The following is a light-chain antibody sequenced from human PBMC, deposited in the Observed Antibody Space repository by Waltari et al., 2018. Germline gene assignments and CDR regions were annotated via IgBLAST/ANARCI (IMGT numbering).Light chain of an antibody. CDR1: VSNIGGNP. J-gene: IGLJ1*01. CDR3: AAWDDSLDGYV. Sequence: QSVLTPPPSASGTPWQRVTISCSVSVSNIGGNPANWYQQFPGRAPKLLIYSNNQRPSGVPDRVSGSKSGTSASLAISGLQSEDEADFYCAAWDDSLDGYVFGTGTKVTVL. V-gene: IGLV1-44*01. CDR2: SNN.